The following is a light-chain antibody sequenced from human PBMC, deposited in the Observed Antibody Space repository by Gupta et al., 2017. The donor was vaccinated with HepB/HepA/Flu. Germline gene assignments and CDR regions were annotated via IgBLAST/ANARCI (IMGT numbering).Light chain of an antibody. CDR1: ESVSGSY. J-gene: IGKJ4*01. Sequence: DIVLTQSSATLSLSPGERAPLSGRASESVSGSYLAWYQQRPGQAPRLLIYGASSRATGIPDRVSGSGSGTDFTLTISGLEPEDFAVYYCQQYGSCRGLTFGGGTKVDIK. CDR2: GAS. V-gene: IGKV3-20*01. CDR3: QQYGSCRGLT.